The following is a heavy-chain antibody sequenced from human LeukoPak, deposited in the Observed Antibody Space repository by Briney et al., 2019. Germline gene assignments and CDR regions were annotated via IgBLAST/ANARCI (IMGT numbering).Heavy chain of an antibody. CDR3: ARGGYDYVWGSYRALDY. D-gene: IGHD3-16*02. CDR2: IYYSGST. Sequence: SETLSLTCTVSGGSISSYYWSWIRQPPGKGLEWIGYIYYSGSTNYNPSPKSRVTISVDTSKNQFSLKLSSVTAADTAVYYCARGGYDYVWGSYRALDYWGQGTLVTVSS. CDR1: GGSISSYY. V-gene: IGHV4-59*01. J-gene: IGHJ4*02.